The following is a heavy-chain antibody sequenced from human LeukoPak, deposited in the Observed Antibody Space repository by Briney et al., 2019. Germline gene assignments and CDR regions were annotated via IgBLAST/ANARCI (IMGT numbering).Heavy chain of an antibody. Sequence: GASVKVSCKASGYTFTGYYMHWVRQAPEKGLEWMGWINPNSGGTNYAQKFQGRVTMTRDTSISTAYMELTRLRSDDTAVYYCARAFTGTSRRYGDYWFDPWGQGTLVTVSS. CDR1: GYTFTGYY. CDR3: ARAFTGTSRRYGDYWFDP. CDR2: INPNSGGT. V-gene: IGHV1-2*02. J-gene: IGHJ5*02. D-gene: IGHD4-17*01.